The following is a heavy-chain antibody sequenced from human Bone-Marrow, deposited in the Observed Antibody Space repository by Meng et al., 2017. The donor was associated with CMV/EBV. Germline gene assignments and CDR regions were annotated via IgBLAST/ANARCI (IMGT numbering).Heavy chain of an antibody. D-gene: IGHD4-17*01. Sequence: ASVKVSCKASGGTFSSYAISWVRQAPGQGLEWMGIINPSGGSTSYAQKFQGRVTMTRDTSTSTVYMELSSLRSEDTAVYYCARGGTTPHNWFDPWGQGTLVTVSS. CDR1: GGTFSSYA. CDR3: ARGGTTPHNWFDP. J-gene: IGHJ5*02. V-gene: IGHV1-46*01. CDR2: INPSGGST.